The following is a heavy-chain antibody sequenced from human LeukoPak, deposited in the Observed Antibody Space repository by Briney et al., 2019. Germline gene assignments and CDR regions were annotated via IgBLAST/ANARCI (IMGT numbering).Heavy chain of an antibody. V-gene: IGHV1-3*01. CDR1: GYTFITSS. CDR3: VGGSLGY. CDR2: ITVASGNT. Sequence: ASVKVSCKPLGYTFITSSIYWVRQAPGQRLGWLGWITVASGNTRYSENLQGRVTLTRDTSANTAYMELHNLKFEDTAVYYCVGGSLGYWGQGTLVTVSP. J-gene: IGHJ4*02.